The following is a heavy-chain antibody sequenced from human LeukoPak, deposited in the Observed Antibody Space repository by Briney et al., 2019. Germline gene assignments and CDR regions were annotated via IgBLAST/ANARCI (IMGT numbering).Heavy chain of an antibody. J-gene: IGHJ6*02. Sequence: PGRSLGLSCAASGFTFSSYGMHWVRQAPGKGLEWVAVISYDGSNKYYADSVKGRFTISRDNSKNTLYLQMNSLRAEDTAVYYCAKIGIDSSGYYLPTVYYYGMDVWGQGTTVTVSS. D-gene: IGHD3-22*01. V-gene: IGHV3-30*18. CDR3: AKIGIDSSGYYLPTVYYYGMDV. CDR1: GFTFSSYG. CDR2: ISYDGSNK.